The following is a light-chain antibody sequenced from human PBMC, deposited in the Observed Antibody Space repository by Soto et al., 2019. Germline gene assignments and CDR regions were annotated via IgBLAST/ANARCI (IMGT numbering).Light chain of an antibody. CDR2: WAS. Sequence: IVMTQSPDSLAVSISERATINCKSSQSVLYSSNNKNYLAWYQRKPGQPPKLLIYWASTRESGVPDRFSGSGSGTDFTLTISSLQAEDVALYYCQQYYSTPLTFGGGTKVDIK. CDR3: QQYYSTPLT. J-gene: IGKJ4*01. V-gene: IGKV4-1*01. CDR1: QSVLYSSNNKNY.